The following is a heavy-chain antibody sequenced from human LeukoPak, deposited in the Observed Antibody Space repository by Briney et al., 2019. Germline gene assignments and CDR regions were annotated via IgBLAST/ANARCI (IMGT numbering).Heavy chain of an antibody. CDR1: GGSISSYY. Sequence: PSETLSLTCTVSGGSISSYYWSWIRQPPGKGLEWIGYIYYSGSTNYNPSLKSRVTISVDTSKDQFSLKLSSVTAADTAVYYCARDRLPDVWGKGTTVTISS. CDR3: ARDRLPDV. J-gene: IGHJ6*04. D-gene: IGHD6-6*01. V-gene: IGHV4-59*01. CDR2: IYYSGST.